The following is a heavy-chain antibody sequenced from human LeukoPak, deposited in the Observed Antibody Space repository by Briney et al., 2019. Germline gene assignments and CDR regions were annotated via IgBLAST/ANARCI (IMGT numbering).Heavy chain of an antibody. Sequence: PAASVKVSCKASGYTFTSYYMHWVRQAPGQGLEWMGIINPSGGSTSYAQKFQGRVTMTRDTSTSTVYMELRSLRSDDTAVYYCAIQFAVGATTETFSWRPYYYYGMDVWGQGTTATVSS. J-gene: IGHJ6*02. CDR3: AIQFAVGATTETFSWRPYYYYGMDV. V-gene: IGHV1-46*01. CDR1: GYTFTSYY. CDR2: INPSGGST. D-gene: IGHD1-26*01.